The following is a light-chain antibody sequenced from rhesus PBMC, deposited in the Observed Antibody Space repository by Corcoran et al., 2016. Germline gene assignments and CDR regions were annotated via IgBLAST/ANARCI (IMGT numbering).Light chain of an antibody. Sequence: DIQMTQSPSSLSASVGDRVTITCRASPGISNWLAWYQQKPGKAPKHLIYRAPNLETGVPSRFSGSGSGTDFTLTIRSLQPEDIATYYCQQQDNSPFTFGPGTKLDIK. CDR3: QQQDNSPFT. CDR1: PGISNW. J-gene: IGKJ3*01. CDR2: RAP. V-gene: IGKV1-69*01.